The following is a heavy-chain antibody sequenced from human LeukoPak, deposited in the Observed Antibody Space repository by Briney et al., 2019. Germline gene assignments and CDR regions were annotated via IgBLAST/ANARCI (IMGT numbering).Heavy chain of an antibody. V-gene: IGHV4-38-2*02. CDR3: ARGPRRWLQPMSPTFDY. J-gene: IGHJ4*02. CDR2: IYHSGST. Sequence: SETLSLTCTVSGYSISSGYYWGWIRQPPGKGQEWIGSIYHSGSTYYNPSLRSRVTISVDTSKNQFSLKLSSVTAADTAVYYCARGPRRWLQPMSPTFDYWGQGTLVTVSS. CDR1: GYSISSGYY. D-gene: IGHD5-24*01.